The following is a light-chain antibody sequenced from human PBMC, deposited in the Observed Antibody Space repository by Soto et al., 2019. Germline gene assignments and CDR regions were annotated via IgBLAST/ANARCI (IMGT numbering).Light chain of an antibody. CDR1: QSISSW. J-gene: IGKJ4*01. CDR2: KAS. Sequence: DIQMTQSPSTLFASVGDRVTITCRASQSISSWLAWYQQKPGKAPNLLIYKASTLESGVPSRFSGSGSGTEFTLTISSVQPDDFATYYCQQYKSYPLTFGGGTKVDIK. V-gene: IGKV1-5*03. CDR3: QQYKSYPLT.